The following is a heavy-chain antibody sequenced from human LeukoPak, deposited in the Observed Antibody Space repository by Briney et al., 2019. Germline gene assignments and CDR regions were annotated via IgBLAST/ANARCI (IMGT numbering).Heavy chain of an antibody. CDR1: GFTFSSYA. D-gene: IGHD6-13*01. CDR2: ISYDGSNK. Sequence: PGGSLRLSCAASGFTFSSYAMHWVRQAPGKGLEWVAIISYDGSNKYYADSVKGRFTISRDNSKNTLYLQMNSLRAEDTAVYYCARDRAAAGTDYFDYWGQGTLVTVSS. CDR3: ARDRAAAGTDYFDY. J-gene: IGHJ4*02. V-gene: IGHV3-30*04.